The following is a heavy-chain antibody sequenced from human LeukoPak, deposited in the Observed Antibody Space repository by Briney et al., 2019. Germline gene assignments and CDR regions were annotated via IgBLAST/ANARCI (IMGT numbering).Heavy chain of an antibody. Sequence: GGSLRLPCAASGFTFSSYAMHWVRQAPGKGLEWVAVISYDGSSKYYADSVKGRFTISRDNSKNTLYLQMNSLRAEDTAVYYCARGRTTVITLGGYWGQGTLVTVSS. CDR3: ARGRTTVITLGGY. V-gene: IGHV3-30-3*01. CDR2: ISYDGSSK. CDR1: GFTFSSYA. J-gene: IGHJ4*02. D-gene: IGHD4-23*01.